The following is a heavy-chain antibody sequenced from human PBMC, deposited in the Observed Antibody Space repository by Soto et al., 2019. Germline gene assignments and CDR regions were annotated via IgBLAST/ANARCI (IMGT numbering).Heavy chain of an antibody. CDR2: ISSSSSTI. V-gene: IGHV3-48*01. Sequence: GGTLTLSFSASAFTSSIYRMNWSRRAPGKGLEWVSYISSSSSTIYYADSVKGRFTISRDNAKNSLYLQMNSLRAEDTAVYYCARETQWLNWFDPWGQGTLVTVSS. CDR1: AFTSSIYR. J-gene: IGHJ5*02. CDR3: ARETQWLNWFDP. D-gene: IGHD6-19*01.